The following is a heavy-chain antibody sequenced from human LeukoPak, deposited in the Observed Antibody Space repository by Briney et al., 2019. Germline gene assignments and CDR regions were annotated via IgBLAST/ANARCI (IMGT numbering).Heavy chain of an antibody. CDR2: LSNSGST. CDR3: ARATETFSWFLQH. J-gene: IGHJ1*01. V-gene: IGHV4-59*01. Sequence: SETLSLTCSVSGGSIGSYYWSWIRQPPGKGLEWIGHLSNSGSTNYNPSLKSRVTISVDTSKNQFSLKLNSVTAADTAVYYCARATETFSWFLQHWGQGSLVSVSS. CDR1: GGSIGSYY. D-gene: IGHD6-13*01.